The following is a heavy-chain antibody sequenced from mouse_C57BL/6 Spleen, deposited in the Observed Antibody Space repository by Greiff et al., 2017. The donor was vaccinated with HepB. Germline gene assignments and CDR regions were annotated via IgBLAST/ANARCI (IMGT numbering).Heavy chain of an antibody. V-gene: IGHV1-19*01. D-gene: IGHD4-1*01. J-gene: IGHJ2*01. CDR3: ARGAGTSYYFDY. CDR2: INPYNGGT. CDR1: GYTFTDYY. Sequence: EVKLQQSGPVLVKPGASVKMSCKASGYTFTDYYMNWVKQSHGKSLEWIGVINPYNGGTSYNQKFKGKATLTVDKSSSTAYMELNSLTSEDSAVYYCARGAGTSYYFDYWGQGTTLTVSS.